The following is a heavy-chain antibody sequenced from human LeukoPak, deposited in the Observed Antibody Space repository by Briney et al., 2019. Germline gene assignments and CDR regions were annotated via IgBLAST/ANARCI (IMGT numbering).Heavy chain of an antibody. CDR3: AKDTDVGNFDY. CDR1: GFTFSHYW. Sequence: PGGSLRLSCAASGFTFSHYWMSWVRLSPGKGVERVGNKKHDGSYQFCVDSVRGRFTIYRDNAKNSLYLQMSSLTAEDTAVYYFAKDTDVGNFDYWGQGTLVTVSS. J-gene: IGHJ4*02. D-gene: IGHD4-23*01. V-gene: IGHV3-7*01. CDR2: KKHDGSYQ.